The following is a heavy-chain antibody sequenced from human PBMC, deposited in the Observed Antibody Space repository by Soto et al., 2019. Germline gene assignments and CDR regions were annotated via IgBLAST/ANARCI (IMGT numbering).Heavy chain of an antibody. CDR1: GFTVSSNY. CDR3: ARVSYYDFWSGYTTGYWYFDL. Sequence: EVQLVESGGGLVQPGGSLRLSCAASGFTVSSNYMSWVRQAPGKGLEWVSVIYSGGSTYYADSGKGRFTISRDNSKNTLYLQMNSLRAEDTAVYYCARVSYYDFWSGYTTGYWYFDLWGRGALVTVSS. D-gene: IGHD3-3*01. CDR2: IYSGGST. V-gene: IGHV3-66*01. J-gene: IGHJ2*01.